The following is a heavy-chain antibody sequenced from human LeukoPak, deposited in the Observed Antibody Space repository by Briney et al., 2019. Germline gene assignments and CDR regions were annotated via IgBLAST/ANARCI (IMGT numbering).Heavy chain of an antibody. D-gene: IGHD6-6*01. CDR3: ARGPAYSSSEPIDY. J-gene: IGHJ4*02. Sequence: SETLSLTCAVYGGSFSGYYWSWIRQPPGKGLEWIGEINHSGSTNHNPSLNSRVTIAVDTSKNQFSLKLSSVTAADTAVYYCARGPAYSSSEPIDYWGQGTLVTVSS. CDR1: GGSFSGYY. CDR2: INHSGST. V-gene: IGHV4-34*01.